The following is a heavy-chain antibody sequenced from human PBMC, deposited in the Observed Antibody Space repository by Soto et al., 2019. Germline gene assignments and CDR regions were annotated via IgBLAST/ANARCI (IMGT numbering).Heavy chain of an antibody. CDR1: GGSFSDYY. Sequence: QVQLQQWGAGLLKPSETLSLTCAVYGGSFSDYYWRWIRQAPEKGLEWIGEVSHSGSTTYNPSLKNRVTIAIHTSKNQFSLTLNSVTAADTAMYFCAREEPASRHHDYWGQGNLVTVSS. D-gene: IGHD1-26*01. CDR3: AREEPASRHHDY. CDR2: VSHSGST. J-gene: IGHJ4*02. V-gene: IGHV4-34*02.